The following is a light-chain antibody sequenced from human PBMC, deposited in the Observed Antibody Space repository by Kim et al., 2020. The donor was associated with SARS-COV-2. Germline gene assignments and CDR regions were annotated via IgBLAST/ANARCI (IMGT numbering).Light chain of an antibody. CDR2: RNN. Sequence: QAGLTQPPSVSKGLRQTATLTCTGNSNNVGNQGAAWLQQHQGHPPKLLSYRNNNRPSGISERLSASRSGNTASLTITGLQPEDEADYYCSAWDSSLGWVFGGGTQLTVL. CDR1: SNNVGNQG. CDR3: SAWDSSLGWV. J-gene: IGLJ3*02. V-gene: IGLV10-54*01.